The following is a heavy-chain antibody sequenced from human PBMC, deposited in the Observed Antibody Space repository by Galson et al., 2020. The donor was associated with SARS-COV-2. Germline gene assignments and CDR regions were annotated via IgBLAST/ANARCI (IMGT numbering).Heavy chain of an antibody. J-gene: IGHJ6*03. D-gene: IGHD6-6*01. CDR2: ISYDGSNK. V-gene: IGHV3-30-3*01. CDR3: ARGARIAARRRMYYYYMDV. Sequence: GGSLRLSCAASGFTFSSYAMHWVRQAPGKGLEWVAVISYDGSNKYYADSVKGRFTISRDNSKNTLYLQMNSLRAEDTAVYYCARGARIAARRRMYYYYMDVWGKGTTVTVSS. CDR1: GFTFSSYA.